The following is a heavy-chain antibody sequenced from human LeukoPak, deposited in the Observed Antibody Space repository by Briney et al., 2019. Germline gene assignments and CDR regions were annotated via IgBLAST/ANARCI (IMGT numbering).Heavy chain of an antibody. CDR1: GYTFTTYY. Sequence: ASLKVSCKTSGYTFTTYYIHWVRQAPGQGLEWMGIIFPSGGSTIYAQKFQDRVTMTRDTSTSTVYMELSRLRSDDTAVYYCARDLEYLYPGGAFDIWGQGTMVTVSS. J-gene: IGHJ3*02. D-gene: IGHD3-16*01. CDR2: IFPSGGST. CDR3: ARDLEYLYPGGAFDI. V-gene: IGHV1-46*01.